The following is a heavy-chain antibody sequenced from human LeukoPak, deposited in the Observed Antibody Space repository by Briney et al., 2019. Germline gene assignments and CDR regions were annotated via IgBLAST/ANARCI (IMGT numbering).Heavy chain of an antibody. J-gene: IGHJ4*02. CDR3: ARDPNGEYCGGDCYPDY. V-gene: IGHV4-34*01. CDR1: GGPFSGYY. Sequence: SETLSLTCAVYGGPFSGYYWSWIRQPPGKGLEWIGEINHSGSTNYNPSLKSRVTISVDTSKNQFSLKLSSVTAADTAVYYCARDPNGEYCGGDCYPDYWGQGTLVTVSS. CDR2: INHSGST. D-gene: IGHD2-21*02.